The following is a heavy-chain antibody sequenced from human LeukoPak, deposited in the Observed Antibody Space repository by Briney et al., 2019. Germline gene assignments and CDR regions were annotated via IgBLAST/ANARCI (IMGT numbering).Heavy chain of an antibody. CDR1: GFTFNSYG. CDR3: AKGSGWEASYFYYYMDV. Sequence: GGSLRLSCAASGFTFNSYGIHWVRQAPGKGLEWVAFIRYDGSSKYYVDSVKGRFTISRDNSRNTLYLQMNSLRAEDTAVDFCAKGSGWEASYFYYYMDVWGKGTTVTISS. D-gene: IGHD1-26*01. V-gene: IGHV3-30*02. J-gene: IGHJ6*03. CDR2: IRYDGSSK.